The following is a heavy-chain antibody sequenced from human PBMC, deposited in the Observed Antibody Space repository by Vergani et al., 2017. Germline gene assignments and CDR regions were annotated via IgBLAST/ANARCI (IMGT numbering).Heavy chain of an antibody. CDR2: INPSGGST. D-gene: IGHD2-2*02. J-gene: IGHJ5*02. Sequence: QVQLVQSGAEVKKPGASVTVSCKASGYTFISYYMHWVRQAPGQGLEWMGIINPSGGSTSYAQKFQGRVTMTRDTSTSTVYMDLSSLRSEDTAVYYCARGRWGYCSSTSCYTSGFDPWGQGTLVTVSS. CDR3: ARGRWGYCSSTSCYTSGFDP. CDR1: GYTFISYY. V-gene: IGHV1-46*01.